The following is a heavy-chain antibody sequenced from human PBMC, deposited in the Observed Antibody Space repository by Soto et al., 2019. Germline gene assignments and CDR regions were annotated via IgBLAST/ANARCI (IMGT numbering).Heavy chain of an antibody. D-gene: IGHD3-10*01. Sequence: GGSLRLSCAASGFTFSSYGMHWVRQAPGKGLEWVAVIWYDGSNKYYADSVKGRFTISRENSKNTLYLQMNSLRAEDTAVYYCARGVLVRGVISYFDYWGQGTLVTVSS. CDR3: ARGVLVRGVISYFDY. J-gene: IGHJ4*02. CDR1: GFTFSSYG. CDR2: IWYDGSNK. V-gene: IGHV3-33*01.